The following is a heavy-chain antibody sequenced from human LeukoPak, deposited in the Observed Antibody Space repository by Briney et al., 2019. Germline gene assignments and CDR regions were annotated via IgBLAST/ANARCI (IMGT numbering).Heavy chain of an antibody. J-gene: IGHJ4*02. V-gene: IGHV4-59*01. CDR2: IYYSGST. CDR3: ARGYYYDSSGYLN. CDR1: GGSISSYY. Sequence: SETLSLTCTVSGGSISSYYWSWIRQPPGKGLEWIGYIYYSGSTNYNPSLKSRVTISVDTSKNQFSLKLSSVTAADTAVYYCARGYYYDSSGYLNWGQGTPVTVSS. D-gene: IGHD3-22*01.